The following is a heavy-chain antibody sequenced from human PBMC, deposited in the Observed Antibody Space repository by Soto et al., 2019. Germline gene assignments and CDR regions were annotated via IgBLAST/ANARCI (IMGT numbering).Heavy chain of an antibody. CDR2: ISGSGGST. V-gene: IGHV3-23*01. CDR3: AKPDSVDYDYVWGSYRFNAFDI. Sequence: PVGSLRLSCAASGFTFSSYAMSWVRQAPGKGLEWVSAISGSGGSTYYADSVKGRFTISRDNSKNTLYLQMNSLRAEDTAVYYCAKPDSVDYDYVWGSYRFNAFDIWGQGTTVTVSS. D-gene: IGHD3-16*02. J-gene: IGHJ3*02. CDR1: GFTFSSYA.